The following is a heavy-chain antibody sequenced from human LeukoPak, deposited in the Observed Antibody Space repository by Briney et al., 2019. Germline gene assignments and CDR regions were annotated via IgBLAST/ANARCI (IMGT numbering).Heavy chain of an antibody. Sequence: GGTLRLSCATSGFTFSTYGMTWVRQAPGKGLEWVSSIIGSGDTTYYADSVKGRFTISRDNSQNTVYLQMNSLTAEDTAVYYCAKLLNDYGDYYFDYWGQGTLVTVSS. D-gene: IGHD4-17*01. CDR2: IIGSGDTT. J-gene: IGHJ4*02. V-gene: IGHV3-23*01. CDR1: GFTFSTYG. CDR3: AKLLNDYGDYYFDY.